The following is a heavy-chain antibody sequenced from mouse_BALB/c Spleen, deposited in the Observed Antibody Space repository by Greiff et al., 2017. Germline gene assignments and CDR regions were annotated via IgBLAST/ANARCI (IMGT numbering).Heavy chain of an antibody. Sequence: QVQLKESGAELAKPGASVKMSCKASGYTFTSYWMHWVKQRPGQGLEWIGYINPSTGYTEYNQKFKDKATLTADKSSSTAYMQLSSLTSEDSAVYYCARGGYDTYYYAMDYWGQGTSVTVSS. D-gene: IGHD2-2*01. CDR1: GYTFTSYW. V-gene: IGHV1-7*01. CDR3: ARGGYDTYYYAMDY. J-gene: IGHJ4*01. CDR2: INPSTGYT.